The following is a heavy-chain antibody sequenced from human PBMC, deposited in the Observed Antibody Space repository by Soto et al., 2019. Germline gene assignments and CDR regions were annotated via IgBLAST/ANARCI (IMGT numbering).Heavy chain of an antibody. CDR2: IYTSGTT. V-gene: IGHV4-4*07. Sequence: SETLSLTCTVSGRSMSGYYWSWIRQPAGERLEWIGRIYTSGTTDLNPSLKGRVTMPVDTSKNQFSLKLTSVTAADTALYYCAREDYYDTGYYVVWGQETQVTVSS. J-gene: IGHJ4*02. CDR1: GRSMSGYY. CDR3: AREDYYDTGYYVV. D-gene: IGHD3-9*01.